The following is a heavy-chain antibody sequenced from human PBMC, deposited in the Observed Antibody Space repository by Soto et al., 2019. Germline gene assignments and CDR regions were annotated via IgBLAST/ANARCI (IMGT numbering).Heavy chain of an antibody. Sequence: GGSLRLSCAASGFTFSSYAMHWVRQAPGKGLEWVAVISYDGSNKYYADSVKGRFTISRDNSKNTLYLQMNSLRAEDTAVYYCARESRGKGMVATRRDPRYGMDVWGQGTTVTVSS. CDR2: ISYDGSNK. CDR1: GFTFSSYA. D-gene: IGHD5-12*01. CDR3: ARESRGKGMVATRRDPRYGMDV. J-gene: IGHJ6*02. V-gene: IGHV3-30-3*01.